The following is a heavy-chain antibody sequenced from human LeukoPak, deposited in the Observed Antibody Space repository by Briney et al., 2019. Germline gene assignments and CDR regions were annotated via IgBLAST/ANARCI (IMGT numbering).Heavy chain of an antibody. J-gene: IGHJ6*03. CDR3: ARGLDCSSTSCYTYYYYMDV. CDR2: IYYSGST. D-gene: IGHD2-2*01. CDR1: GGSISSGDYY. Sequence: PSETLSLTCTVSGGSISSGDYYWSWIRQPPGKGLEWIGYIYYSGSTYYNPSVKSRVTISVETAKKEFSLKLSSVTAADTAVYYCARGLDCSSTSCYTYYYYMDVWGKGTTVTVSS. V-gene: IGHV4-30-4*08.